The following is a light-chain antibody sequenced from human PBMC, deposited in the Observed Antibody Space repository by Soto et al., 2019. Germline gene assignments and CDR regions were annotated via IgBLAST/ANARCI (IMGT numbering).Light chain of an antibody. CDR1: SSDIGGYDY. CDR3: TSYTTSSSLYV. V-gene: IGLV2-14*01. J-gene: IGLJ1*01. CDR2: DVS. Sequence: QSALTQPASVSGSPGQSITISCTGTSSDIGGYDYVSWYQQYPGKAPKLMIYDVSHRPSGVSDRFSGSKSANTASLTISGLQAEDEADYYCTSYTTSSSLYVFGTGTKVTVL.